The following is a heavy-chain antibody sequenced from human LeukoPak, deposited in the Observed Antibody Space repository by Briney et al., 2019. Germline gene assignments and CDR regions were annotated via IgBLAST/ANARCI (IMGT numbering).Heavy chain of an antibody. V-gene: IGHV3-23*01. CDR2: ISGSGDST. Sequence: GGSLRLSCEASGFTFANYALSWVRQAPGKGLEWISGISGSGDSTYYADSVKGLFTISRDNSENTLYLRMNNLRAEDTAVYYCAKGLARGDSWGQGTLVTVSS. CDR1: GFTFANYA. CDR3: AKGLARGDS. J-gene: IGHJ4*02. D-gene: IGHD2-21*01.